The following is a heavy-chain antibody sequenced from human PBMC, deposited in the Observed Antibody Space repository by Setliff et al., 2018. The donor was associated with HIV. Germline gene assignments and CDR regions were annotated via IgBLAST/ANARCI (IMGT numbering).Heavy chain of an antibody. CDR1: GGSISSRSYY. D-gene: IGHD3-22*01. J-gene: IGHJ4*02. Sequence: SETLSLTCTVSGGSISSRSYYWGWISQPTGKGLEWIGSIYYSGSTFQNPSLKSRVTISLDKSKNQFSLKLNSVTAADTAVYYCASGFYYDSSGYWPFDYWGQGTLVTVSS. CDR2: IYYSGST. CDR3: ASGFYYDSSGYWPFDY. V-gene: IGHV4-39*01.